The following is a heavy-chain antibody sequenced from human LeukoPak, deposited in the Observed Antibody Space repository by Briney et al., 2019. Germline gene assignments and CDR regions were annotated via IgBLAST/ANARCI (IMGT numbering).Heavy chain of an antibody. CDR3: ARLEYGYYGSGSYSDY. CDR1: GYSFTSYW. D-gene: IGHD3-10*01. CDR2: IYPGDSDT. Sequence: GESLKISCKGSGYSFTSYWIGWVRQMPGKGLEWMGIIYPGDSDTRYSPSFQGQVTISADKSISTAYLQWSSLKASDTATYCCARLEYGYYGSGSYSDYWGQGTLVTVSS. V-gene: IGHV5-51*01. J-gene: IGHJ4*02.